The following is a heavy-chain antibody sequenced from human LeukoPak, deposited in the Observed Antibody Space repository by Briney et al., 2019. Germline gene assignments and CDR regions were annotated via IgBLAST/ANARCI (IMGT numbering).Heavy chain of an antibody. J-gene: IGHJ4*02. D-gene: IGHD3-22*01. Sequence: ASVKVSCKASGFTFTAYYMHWVRQAPGQGLEWMGWINPNSGGTNYAQKFQGRVTLTRDTSISTAYMDLSRLRSDDTAVYYCARDHYYDSSGYMYYFDYWGQGTLVTVSS. CDR3: ARDHYYDSSGYMYYFDY. V-gene: IGHV1-2*02. CDR1: GFTFTAYY. CDR2: INPNSGGT.